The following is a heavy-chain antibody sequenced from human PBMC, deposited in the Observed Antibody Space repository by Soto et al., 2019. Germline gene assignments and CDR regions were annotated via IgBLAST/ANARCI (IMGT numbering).Heavy chain of an antibody. J-gene: IGHJ4*02. CDR3: AKALWGGYCSGGSCYPVEY. V-gene: IGHV3-23*01. CDR2: ISGSGGST. Sequence: EVQLLESGGGLVQPGGSLRLSCAASGFTFSSYAMSWVRQAPGKGLEWVSAISGSGGSTYYADSVKGRFTISRDNSKNTLYLQMNGLRAEDTAVYYCAKALWGGYCSGGSCYPVEYWGQGTLVTVSS. D-gene: IGHD2-15*01. CDR1: GFTFSSYA.